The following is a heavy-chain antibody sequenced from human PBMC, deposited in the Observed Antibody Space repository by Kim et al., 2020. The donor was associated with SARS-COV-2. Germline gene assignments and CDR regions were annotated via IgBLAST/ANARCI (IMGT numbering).Heavy chain of an antibody. CDR1: GFTSSFYW. V-gene: IGHV3-74*01. Sequence: GGSLRLSCAASGFTSSFYWMHWVRQAPGKGLVWVSRINGDGSGTNYADSVKGRFTISRDNAKKTLYLQMNSLRAEDTAVYYCARGGTYSYGPFDYWGQGT. D-gene: IGHD5-18*01. CDR2: INGDGSGT. J-gene: IGHJ4*02. CDR3: ARGGTYSYGPFDY.